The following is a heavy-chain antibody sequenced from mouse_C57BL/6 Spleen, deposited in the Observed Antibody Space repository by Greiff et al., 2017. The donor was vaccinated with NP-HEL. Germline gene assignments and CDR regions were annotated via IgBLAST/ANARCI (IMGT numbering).Heavy chain of an antibody. V-gene: IGHV1-80*01. CDR1: GYAFSSYW. J-gene: IGHJ4*01. CDR2: IYPGDGDT. Sequence: VQGVESGAELVKPGASVKISCKASGYAFSSYWMNWVKQRPGKGLEWIGQIYPGDGDTNYNGKFKGKATLTADKSSSTAYMQLSSLTSEDSAVYFCARVVYKGYYYAMDYWGQGTSVTVSS. D-gene: IGHD3-3*01. CDR3: ARVVYKGYYYAMDY.